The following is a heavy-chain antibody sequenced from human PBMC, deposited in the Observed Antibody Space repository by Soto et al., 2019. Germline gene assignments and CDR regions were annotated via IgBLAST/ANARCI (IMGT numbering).Heavy chain of an antibody. D-gene: IGHD3-9*01. CDR2: MNPNSGNT. CDR1: GYTFTSYD. Sequence: QVQLVQSGAEVKKPGASVKVSCKASGYTFTSYDINWVRQATGQGLEWMGWMNPNSGNTGYAQKFQGRVTMTRNTSISTAYMELSSLRSEDTAVYYCARAKLPNGYDILTGYFGFGPVDGEFDYWGQGTLVTVSS. J-gene: IGHJ4*02. V-gene: IGHV1-8*01. CDR3: ARAKLPNGYDILTGYFGFGPVDGEFDY.